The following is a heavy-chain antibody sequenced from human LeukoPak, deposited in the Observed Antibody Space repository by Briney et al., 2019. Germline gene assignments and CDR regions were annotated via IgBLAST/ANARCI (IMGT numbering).Heavy chain of an antibody. D-gene: IGHD3-22*01. V-gene: IGHV3-21*01. Sequence: LSLTCTVSGGSISSGGYSWSWVRQAPGKGLEWVSSISSSSSYIYYADSVKGRFTISRDNAKNSLYLQMNSLRAEDTAVYYCARNEYYYDSSGYYFPYYFDYWGQGTLVTVSS. CDR1: GGSISSGGYS. CDR2: ISSSSSYI. CDR3: ARNEYYYDSSGYYFPYYFDY. J-gene: IGHJ4*02.